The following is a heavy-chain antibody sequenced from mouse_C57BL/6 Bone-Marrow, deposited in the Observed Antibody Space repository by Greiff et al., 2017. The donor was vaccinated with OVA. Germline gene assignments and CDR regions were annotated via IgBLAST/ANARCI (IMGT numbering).Heavy chain of an antibody. CDR1: GYTFTGYW. CDR3: ARLTTVVPTRDYVDY. J-gene: IGHJ2*01. D-gene: IGHD1-1*01. CDR2: ILPGSGST. Sequence: VKLMESGAELMKPGASVKLSCKATGYTFTGYWIEWVKQRPGHGLEWIGEILPGSGSTNYNEKFKGKATFTADTSSNTAYMQLSSLTTEDSAIYYCARLTTVVPTRDYVDYWGQGTTLTVSS. V-gene: IGHV1-9*01.